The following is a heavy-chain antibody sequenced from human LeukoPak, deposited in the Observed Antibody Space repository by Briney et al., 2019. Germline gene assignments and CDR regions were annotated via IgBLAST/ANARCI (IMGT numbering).Heavy chain of an antibody. V-gene: IGHV4-4*07. Sequence: SETLSLTCTVSGGSISSYYWSWIRQSAGKGLEWIGRIYTSGSTNYNPSLKSRVTMSVDTSKNQFSLKLSSVTAADTAVYYCARDYYSGSYRTNYYFDYWGQGTLVTVSS. J-gene: IGHJ4*02. CDR2: IYTSGST. CDR3: ARDYYSGSYRTNYYFDY. CDR1: GGSISSYY. D-gene: IGHD1-26*01.